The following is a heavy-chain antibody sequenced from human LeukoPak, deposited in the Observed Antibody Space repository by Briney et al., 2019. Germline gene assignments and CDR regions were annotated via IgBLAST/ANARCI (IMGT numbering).Heavy chain of an antibody. D-gene: IGHD3-10*01. CDR2: MNPNSGGT. Sequence: ASVKVSCKASGYTFTDYYIHWVRQAPGQGLEWMAWMNPNSGGTSYAQKFQGRVTMTRDTSISTAYMELSSLRSEDTAVYYCARFNGRGVSNDYWGQGTLVTVSS. J-gene: IGHJ4*02. CDR3: ARFNGRGVSNDY. V-gene: IGHV1-2*02. CDR1: GYTFTDYY.